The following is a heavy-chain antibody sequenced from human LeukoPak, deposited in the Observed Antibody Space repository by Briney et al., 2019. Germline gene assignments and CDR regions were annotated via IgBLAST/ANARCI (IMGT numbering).Heavy chain of an antibody. J-gene: IGHJ6*02. CDR1: GFTFSSYA. Sequence: PGGSLRLSCAASGFTFSSYAMSWVRQAPGRGLEWVSAISGSVGSTYYADSVKGRFTISRDNSKNTLYLQMNSLRAEDTAVYYCAKALRSSGWNIRNYYYGMDVWGQGTTVTVSS. D-gene: IGHD6-19*01. V-gene: IGHV3-23*01. CDR3: AKALRSSGWNIRNYYYGMDV. CDR2: ISGSVGST.